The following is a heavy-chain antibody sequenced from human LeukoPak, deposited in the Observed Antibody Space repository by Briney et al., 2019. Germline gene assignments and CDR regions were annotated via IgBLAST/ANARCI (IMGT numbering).Heavy chain of an antibody. J-gene: IGHJ4*02. V-gene: IGHV1-2*02. Sequence: GASVKVSCKASGYTFTGYYIYWVRQAPGQGLEWMGWIYPKSGGTNYAQQFQGRVTMTRDTSISTAYMELSRLRSDDTAVYYCASDLTSSGYHNYWGQETLVTVSS. CDR3: ASDLTSSGYHNY. D-gene: IGHD3-22*01. CDR2: IYPKSGGT. CDR1: GYTFTGYY.